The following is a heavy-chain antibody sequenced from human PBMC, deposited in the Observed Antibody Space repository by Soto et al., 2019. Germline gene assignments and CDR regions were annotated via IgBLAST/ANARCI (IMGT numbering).Heavy chain of an antibody. V-gene: IGHV3-66*01. CDR1: GFTVSSNY. CDR3: ARDRLGLDSSSWYGGFDR. D-gene: IGHD6-13*01. CDR2: IYSGGST. Sequence: EVQLVESGGGLVQPGGSLRLSCAASGFTVSSNYMSWVRQAPGKGLEWVSIIYSGGSTYYADSVKGRFTISRDTSKNTLSLQMNSLRAEDTAVYYCARDRLGLDSSSWYGGFDRWGQGTLVTVSS. J-gene: IGHJ5*02.